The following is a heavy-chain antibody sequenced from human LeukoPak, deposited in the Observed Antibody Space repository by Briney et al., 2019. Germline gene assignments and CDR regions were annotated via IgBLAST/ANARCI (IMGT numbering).Heavy chain of an antibody. Sequence: GGSLRLSCAASGFTVNRIDMHWVRLTAGKNLEWVSGISTAGHTYYPESVKGRFTVSRDNAKNSVYLQMNSLRAGDTAVYFCATEGGGRHGGAFETWGQGTMVVVSS. J-gene: IGHJ3*02. CDR3: ATEGGGRHGGAFET. D-gene: IGHD2-15*01. V-gene: IGHV3-13*01. CDR1: GFTVNRID. CDR2: ISTAGHT.